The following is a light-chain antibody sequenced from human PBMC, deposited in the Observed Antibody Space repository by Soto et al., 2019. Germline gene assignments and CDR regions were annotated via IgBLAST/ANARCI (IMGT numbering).Light chain of an antibody. J-gene: IGKJ1*01. CDR1: QDISNY. CDR3: LQHNNYPWT. V-gene: IGKV1-33*01. Sequence: DIQMTQSPSSLSASVGDRVTITCQASQDISNYLNWYQQTPGKAPKLLIYDASNLETGVPSRFSGSGFGTEFTLTISALQPEDFATYYCLQHNNYPWTFGQGTKVDIK. CDR2: DAS.